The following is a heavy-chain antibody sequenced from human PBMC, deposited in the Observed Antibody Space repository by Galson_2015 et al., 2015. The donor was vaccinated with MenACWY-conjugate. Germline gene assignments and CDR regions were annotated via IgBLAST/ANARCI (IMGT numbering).Heavy chain of an antibody. J-gene: IGHJ4*02. D-gene: IGHD6-6*01. Sequence: SLRLSCAASGFTFSSCEMNWVRQAPGKGLEWVSYISNSGSTIYYADSVKGRFTISRDNAKNSLYLQMNSLRAEDTAVYYCAREGAARPFDYWGQGTLVTVSS. CDR2: ISNSGSTI. CDR1: GFTFSSCE. V-gene: IGHV3-48*03. CDR3: AREGAARPFDY.